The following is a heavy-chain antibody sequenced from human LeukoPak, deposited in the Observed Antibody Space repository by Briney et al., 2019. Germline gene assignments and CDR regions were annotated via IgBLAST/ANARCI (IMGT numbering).Heavy chain of an antibody. J-gene: IGHJ5*02. V-gene: IGHV3-7*01. D-gene: IGHD2-2*01. CDR1: GFTFSSYW. Sequence: GGSLRLSCAASGFTFSSYWMSWVRQAPGKGLEWVANIKQEGSEKYYVDSVKGRFTISRDNAKNSLYLQMNSLRVEDTAVYYCARDCSSTSCYRGGFDPWGQGTLVTVSS. CDR3: ARDCSSTSCYRGGFDP. CDR2: IKQEGSEK.